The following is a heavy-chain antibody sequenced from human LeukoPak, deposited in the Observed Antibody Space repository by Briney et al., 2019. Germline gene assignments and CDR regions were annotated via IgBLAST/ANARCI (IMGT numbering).Heavy chain of an antibody. V-gene: IGHV4-34*01. J-gene: IGHJ4*02. CDR3: ARRAPKLTGYSLRY. CDR1: GGSFSGYY. CDR2: INHSGST. D-gene: IGHD3-9*01. Sequence: SQTLSLTCAVYGGSFSGYYWSWIRQPPGKGPEWIGEINHSGSTNYNPSLKSRVTISVDTSKNQLSLKLSSVTAADTAVYYCARRAPKLTGYSLRYWGQGTLVTVSS.